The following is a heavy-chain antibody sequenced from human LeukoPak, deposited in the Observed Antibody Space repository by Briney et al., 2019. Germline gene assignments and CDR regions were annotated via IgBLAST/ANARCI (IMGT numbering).Heavy chain of an antibody. CDR2: TYYRSKWFT. Sequence: SQTLSLTCDISGDSVSSNSAAWNWIRQSPSRGLEWLGRTYYRSKWFTNYAVSVKGLITINADTSKNQFSLQLNSVSPEDTAVYYGARALPAAGNPWFDTWGQGTLVTVSS. V-gene: IGHV6-1*01. CDR1: GDSVSSNSAA. D-gene: IGHD6-13*01. J-gene: IGHJ5*02. CDR3: ARALPAAGNPWFDT.